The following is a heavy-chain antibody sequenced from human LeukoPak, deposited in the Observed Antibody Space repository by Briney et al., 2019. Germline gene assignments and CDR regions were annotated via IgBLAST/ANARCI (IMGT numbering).Heavy chain of an antibody. CDR3: ARGDDY. CDR2: INHSGST. J-gene: IGHJ4*02. Sequence: SETLSLTCAVYGGSFSGYQWSWIRQPPGKGLEWIGEINHSGSTNYNPSLKSRVTISVDTSKNQFSLKLSSVTAADTAVYYCARGDDYWGQGTLVTVSS. V-gene: IGHV4-34*01. CDR1: GGSFSGYQ.